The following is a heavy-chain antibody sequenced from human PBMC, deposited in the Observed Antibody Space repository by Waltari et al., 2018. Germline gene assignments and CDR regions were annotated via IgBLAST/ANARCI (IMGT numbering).Heavy chain of an antibody. CDR1: GFTFSSYS. Sequence: EVQLVESGGGLVQPGGSLRLSCAASGFTFSSYSMNWVRQAPGKGLEWVSYISSSSSTIYYADSVKGRFTISRDNAKNSLYLQMNSLRAEDTAVYYCARAGYCSSTSCYVDYWGQGTLVTVSS. V-gene: IGHV3-48*01. CDR3: ARAGYCSSTSCYVDY. J-gene: IGHJ4*02. CDR2: ISSSSSTI. D-gene: IGHD2-2*03.